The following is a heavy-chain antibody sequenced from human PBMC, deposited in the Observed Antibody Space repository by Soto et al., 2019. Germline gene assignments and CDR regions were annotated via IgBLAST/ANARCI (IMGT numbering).Heavy chain of an antibody. V-gene: IGHV5-51*01. CDR1: GYTFTNYW. CDR2: IYPGDSDT. J-gene: IGHJ6*02. Sequence: XESLNISCKGSGYTFTNYWIGWVRQMPGKGLEWMGIIYPGDSDTKYNPSFQGQVTISADKSITTTYLQWSSLKASDTAIYYCAASIFYYGMDVRGQGTTVTV. CDR3: AASIFYYGMDV.